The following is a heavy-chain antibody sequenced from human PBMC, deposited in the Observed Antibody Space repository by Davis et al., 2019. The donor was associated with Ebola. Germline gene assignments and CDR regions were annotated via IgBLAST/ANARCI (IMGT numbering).Heavy chain of an antibody. CDR2: ISYDGSNK. V-gene: IGHV3-30*18. Sequence: PGGSLRLSCAASGFTFSSYGMHWVRQAPGKGLEWVAVISYDGSNKYYADSVKGRFTISRDNSKNTLYLQMNSLRAEDTAVYYCAKEPYGGPHDYWGQGTLGTVSS. J-gene: IGHJ4*02. CDR3: AKEPYGGPHDY. CDR1: GFTFSSYG. D-gene: IGHD4-23*01.